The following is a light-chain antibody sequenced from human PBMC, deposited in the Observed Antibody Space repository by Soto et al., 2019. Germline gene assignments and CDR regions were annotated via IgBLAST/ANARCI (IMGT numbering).Light chain of an antibody. CDR3: QQYHNWLPIT. CDR1: VSVRTD. CDR2: GAS. J-gene: IGKJ5*01. V-gene: IGKV3-15*01. Sequence: PGQRATLSCRASVSVRTDLAWXQQXPXXXXXLXXXGASTRAAGVPVRFSGSGSGSEFTLTIDTLQSEDFAVYYCQQYHNWLPITFGQGTRLEIK.